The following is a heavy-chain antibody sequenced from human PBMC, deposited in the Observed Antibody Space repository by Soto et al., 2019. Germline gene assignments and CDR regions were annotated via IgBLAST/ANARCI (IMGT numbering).Heavy chain of an antibody. CDR3: ERDLKLVAASGWFDP. Sequence: SETLSLTCTVSGDSISGVGYYWTWIRQHPEKGLEWIGNIDYSGRTHYNPSLGSRIFISLDTSKNQFSLSLKSLTAADTAVYFCERDLKLVAASGWFDPWGQGTLVTVSS. CDR2: IDYSGRT. CDR1: GDSISGVGYY. V-gene: IGHV4-31*03. D-gene: IGHD2-15*01. J-gene: IGHJ5*02.